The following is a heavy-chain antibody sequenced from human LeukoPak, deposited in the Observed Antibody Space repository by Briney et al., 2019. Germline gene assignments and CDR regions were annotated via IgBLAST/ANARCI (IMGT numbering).Heavy chain of an antibody. CDR1: GFTVTRNF. V-gene: IGHV3-53*01. CDR3: ARGGSDDWKRFDS. D-gene: IGHD1-1*01. CDR2: IYSDGNT. J-gene: IGHJ4*02. Sequence: GGSLRLSCAACGFTVTRNFMSWVRQAPGKGLEWVSVIYSDGNTYYADSVKGRFTVSRDTSKNTMSLQMNSLRGEDTAVYYCARGGSDDWKRFDSWGQGTLVTVSP.